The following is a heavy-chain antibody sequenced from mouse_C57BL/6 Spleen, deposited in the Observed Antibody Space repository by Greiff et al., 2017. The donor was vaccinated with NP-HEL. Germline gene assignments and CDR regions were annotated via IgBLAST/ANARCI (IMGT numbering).Heavy chain of an antibody. CDR1: GFTFTTYA. CDR3: VRVGPSFTVVGPYAMDY. D-gene: IGHD1-1*01. Sequence: EVQRVESGGGLVQPKGSLKLSCAASGFTFTTYAMHWVRQAPGKGLEWVARIRRKSSNYATYYADSVKDRFTISRDDSQSMLYLQMNNLKTEDTAMYYCVRVGPSFTVVGPYAMDYWGQGTSVTVSS. V-gene: IGHV10-3*01. CDR2: IRRKSSNYAT. J-gene: IGHJ4*01.